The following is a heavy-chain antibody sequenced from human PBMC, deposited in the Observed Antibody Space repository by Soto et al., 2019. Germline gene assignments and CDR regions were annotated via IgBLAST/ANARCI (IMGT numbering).Heavy chain of an antibody. J-gene: IGHJ4*02. D-gene: IGHD6-13*01. CDR1: GYTFTGYY. V-gene: IGHV1-2*04. CDR3: ARDRDGSSSWYVY. CDR2: INPNSGGT. Sequence: ASVKVSCKASGYTFTGYYMHWVRQAPGQGLEWMGWINPNSGGTNYAQKFQGWVTMTRDTSISTAYMELSRLRSDDTAVYYCARDRDGSSSWYVYWGQGTLVTVSS.